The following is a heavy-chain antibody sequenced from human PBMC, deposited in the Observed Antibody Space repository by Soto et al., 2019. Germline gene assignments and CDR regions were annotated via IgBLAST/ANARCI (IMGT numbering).Heavy chain of an antibody. CDR1: GFTFSSYS. D-gene: IGHD2-2*01. J-gene: IGHJ4*02. CDR3: ARDGRKYQPEIDY. CDR2: ISSSSSTI. Sequence: GGSLRLSCAASGFTFSSYSMNWVRQAPGKGLEWVSYISSSSSTIYYADSVKGRFTISRDNAKNSLYLQMNSLRAEDTAVYYCARDGRKYQPEIDYSGQGTLVTVS. V-gene: IGHV3-48*04.